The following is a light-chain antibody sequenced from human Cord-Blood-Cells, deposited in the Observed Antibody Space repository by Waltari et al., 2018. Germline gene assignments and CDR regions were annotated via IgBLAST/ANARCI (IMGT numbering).Light chain of an antibody. J-gene: IGKJ2*03. Sequence: EIRLTQSPGTLSLSPGHRPTLSCRASQSVSSSYLAWYQQKPGQAPRLLIYGASSRATGIPDRFSGSGSGTDFTLTISRLEPEDFAVYYCQQYGSSPYSFGQGTKLEIK. CDR1: QSVSSSY. CDR3: QQYGSSPYS. V-gene: IGKV3-20*01. CDR2: GAS.